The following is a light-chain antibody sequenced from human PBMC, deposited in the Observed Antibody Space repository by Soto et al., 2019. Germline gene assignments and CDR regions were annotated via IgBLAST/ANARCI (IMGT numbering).Light chain of an antibody. Sequence: EIVLTQSLGSLSLSPGRRATLSCMASQSISNYLAWYQQKPGQAPRLLIYDASNRATGIPARFSGSGSGTEFTLTINSLQSEDFAVYYCQQYNNWPRTFGQGTKVDI. J-gene: IGKJ1*01. CDR2: DAS. CDR3: QQYNNWPRT. CDR1: QSISNY. V-gene: IGKV3-11*01.